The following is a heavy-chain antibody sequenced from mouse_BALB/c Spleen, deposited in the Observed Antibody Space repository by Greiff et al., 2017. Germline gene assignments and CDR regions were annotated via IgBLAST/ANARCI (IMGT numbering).Heavy chain of an antibody. CDR3: AIGGNYVLAWLAY. J-gene: IGHJ3*01. CDR2: ISSGSSTI. V-gene: IGHV5-17*02. Sequence: EVMLVESGGGLVQPGGSRKLSCAASGFTFSSFGMHWVRQAPEKGLEWVAYISSGSSTIYYADTVKGRFTISRDNPKNTLFLQMTSLRSEDTAMYYCAIGGNYVLAWLAYWGQGTLVTVSA. CDR1: GFTFSSFG. D-gene: IGHD2-1*01.